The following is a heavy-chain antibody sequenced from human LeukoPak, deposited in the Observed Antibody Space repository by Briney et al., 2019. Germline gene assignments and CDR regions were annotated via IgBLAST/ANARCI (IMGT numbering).Heavy chain of an antibody. CDR1: GGSISSGGYS. CDR2: IYHSGST. Sequence: SETLSLTCAVSGGSISSGGYSWSWIRQPPGKGLEWIGYIYHSGSTYYNPSLKSRVTISVDRSKNQFSLKLSSVTAADTAVYYCARGLARAPLVSPEDAFDIWGQGTMVPVSS. D-gene: IGHD1-14*01. V-gene: IGHV4-30-2*01. J-gene: IGHJ3*02. CDR3: ARGLARAPLVSPEDAFDI.